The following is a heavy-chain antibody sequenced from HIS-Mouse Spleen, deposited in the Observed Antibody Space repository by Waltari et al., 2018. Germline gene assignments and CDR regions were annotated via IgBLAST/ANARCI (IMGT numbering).Heavy chain of an antibody. CDR2: IYYSGST. CDR3: AREIPYSSSWYDWYFDL. J-gene: IGHJ2*01. D-gene: IGHD6-13*01. Sequence: QLQLQESGPGLVKPSETLSLTCTVSGCSIRSSTYSWGRIRQPPGKGLEWIGSIYYSGSTYYNPSLKSRVTISVDTSKNQFSLKLSSVTAADTAVYYCAREIPYSSSWYDWYFDLWGRGTLVTVSS. CDR1: GCSIRSSTYS. V-gene: IGHV4-39*07.